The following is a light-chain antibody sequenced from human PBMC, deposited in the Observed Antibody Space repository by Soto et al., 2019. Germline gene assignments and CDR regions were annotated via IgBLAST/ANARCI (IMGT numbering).Light chain of an antibody. J-gene: IGLJ2*01. CDR3: AAWDDRLSDLL. CDR2: SNY. CDR1: NSNSGSNP. Sequence: QSVLTQPPSASGTPGQRVTISCSGSNSNSGSNPVHWYQQFPGTAHKVLIYSNYQRPSGVPDRISGSKSGTSASLAISGLQSEDEADYYCAAWDDRLSDLLFGGGTKVTVL. V-gene: IGLV1-44*01.